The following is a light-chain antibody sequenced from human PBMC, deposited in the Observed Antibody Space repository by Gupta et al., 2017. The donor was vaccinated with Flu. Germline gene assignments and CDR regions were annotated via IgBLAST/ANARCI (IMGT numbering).Light chain of an antibody. V-gene: IGLV1-44*01. J-gene: IGLJ1*01. CDR2: GNN. CDR1: SSNIGSNF. CDR3: AAWDDSLNGHYV. Sequence: QSVLAQPPSASGTPGQRVTISCSGSSSNIGSNFVNWYQQVPGTAPKLLIYGNNQRPSGVPVRFSGSKFGTSASLDISGLQSEDEADDYCAAWDDSLNGHYVFGTGTEVTVL.